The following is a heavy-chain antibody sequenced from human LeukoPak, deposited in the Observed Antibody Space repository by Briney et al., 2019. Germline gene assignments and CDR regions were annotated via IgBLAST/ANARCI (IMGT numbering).Heavy chain of an antibody. Sequence: PSETRSLTCTVSGGSICSSSYHWGWIRQPPGKGLEWIGRMSYSGSTYYNPSLKSRVTISVDTSKNQFSLKLSSVTAADTAVYYCARLDWGSGGSGSFDYWGQGTLVTVSS. J-gene: IGHJ4*02. V-gene: IGHV4-39*01. CDR1: GGSICSSSYH. CDR2: MSYSGST. CDR3: ARLDWGSGGSGSFDY. D-gene: IGHD7-27*01.